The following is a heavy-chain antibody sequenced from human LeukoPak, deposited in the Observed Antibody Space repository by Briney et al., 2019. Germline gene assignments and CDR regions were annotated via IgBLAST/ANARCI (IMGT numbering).Heavy chain of an antibody. CDR2: ISAYNGNT. CDR3: ARDASAYYSRWFDY. D-gene: IGHD3-22*01. J-gene: IGHJ4*02. Sequence: ASVKVSCKASGYTFTSYDISWVRQAPGQGLEWMGWISAYNGNTNYAQKFQGRVTMTTDTSTSTAYMELRSLRSDDTAVYYCARDASAYYSRWFDYWGQGTLVTVSS. V-gene: IGHV1-18*01. CDR1: GYTFTSYD.